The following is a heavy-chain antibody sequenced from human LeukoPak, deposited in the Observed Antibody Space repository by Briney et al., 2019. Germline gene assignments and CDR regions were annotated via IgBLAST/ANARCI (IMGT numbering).Heavy chain of an antibody. CDR2: IYYSGST. V-gene: IGHV4-39*07. CDR1: GGSISSSSYY. Sequence: SETLSLTCTVSGGSISSSSYYWGWIRQPPGKGLEWIGSIYYSGSTYYNPSLKRRVTISVDTSKNQFSLKLSSVTAADTAVYYCAIVLRYSPPHWFDPWGQGTLVTVSS. D-gene: IGHD2-15*01. CDR3: AIVLRYSPPHWFDP. J-gene: IGHJ5*02.